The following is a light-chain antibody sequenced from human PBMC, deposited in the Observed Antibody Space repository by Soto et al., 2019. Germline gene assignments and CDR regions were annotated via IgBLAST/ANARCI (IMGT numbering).Light chain of an antibody. V-gene: IGKV1-12*01. J-gene: IGKJ2*01. Sequence: DIQMTQSPSSVSATVGDRVTITCRASQGISNWLAWYQQKPGKAPNLLIFAASSLQSGVPSRFSGSGSGTDFTLTISDLQPEDFSTYYCQQANSFPPTFGQGTKLEIK. CDR1: QGISNW. CDR2: AAS. CDR3: QQANSFPPT.